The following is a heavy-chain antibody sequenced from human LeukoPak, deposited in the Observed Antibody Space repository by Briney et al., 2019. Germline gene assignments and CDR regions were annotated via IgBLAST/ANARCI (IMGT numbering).Heavy chain of an antibody. J-gene: IGHJ5*02. CDR2: IYSGGST. CDR1: GFTVSSNY. CDR3: ARAVPDSRLGFDP. Sequence: QPGGSLRLSCAASGFTVSSNYMSWVRQAPGKGLEWVSVIYSGGSTYYADSVKGRFTISRDNSKNTLYLQMNSLRAEDTAVYYCARAVPDSRLGFDPWGQGTLVTVSS. D-gene: IGHD6-13*01. V-gene: IGHV3-53*01.